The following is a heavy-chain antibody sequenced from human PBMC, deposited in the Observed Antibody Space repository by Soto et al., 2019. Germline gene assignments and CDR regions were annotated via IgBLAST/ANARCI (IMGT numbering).Heavy chain of an antibody. J-gene: IGHJ4*02. CDR3: ARDHSGSYYFDY. CDR1: GGTFSSYA. CDR2: IIPIFGTA. Sequence: SVKVSCKASGGTFSSYAISWVRQAPGQGLEWMGGIIPIFGTANYAQKFQGRVTITADESTSTAYMELSSLRSEDTAVYYCARDHSGSYYFDYWGQGTLVTVSS. D-gene: IGHD1-26*01. V-gene: IGHV1-69*13.